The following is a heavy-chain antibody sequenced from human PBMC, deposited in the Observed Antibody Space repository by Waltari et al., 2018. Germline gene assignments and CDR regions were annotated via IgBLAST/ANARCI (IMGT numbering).Heavy chain of an antibody. Sequence: EVQLVESGGGLVQPGGSLRLSCAASGFAFSIYWMPWVRQAPGEGLEWVANIKEDGTDTYYWDSVKGRFTISKDNAENSLYLQMNSLRVEDTAIYYCARSQRHSFEICGQGTMVTVSS. CDR3: ARSQRHSFEI. D-gene: IGHD3-3*02. J-gene: IGHJ3*02. V-gene: IGHV3-7*03. CDR1: GFAFSIYW. CDR2: IKEDGTDT.